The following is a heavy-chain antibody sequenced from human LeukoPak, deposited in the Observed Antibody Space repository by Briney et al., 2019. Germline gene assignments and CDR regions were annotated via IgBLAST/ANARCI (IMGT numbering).Heavy chain of an antibody. CDR3: ARGPIVVVPAANYYYYYGMDV. D-gene: IGHD2-2*01. Sequence: SETLSLTCTVSGGSISSYYWSWIRQPPGKGLEWIGYIYYSGSTNYNPSLKSRVTISVDTSKNQFSLKLSSVTAADTAVYYCARGPIVVVPAANYYYYYGMDVWGQETTVTVSS. V-gene: IGHV4-59*01. CDR2: IYYSGST. CDR1: GGSISSYY. J-gene: IGHJ6*02.